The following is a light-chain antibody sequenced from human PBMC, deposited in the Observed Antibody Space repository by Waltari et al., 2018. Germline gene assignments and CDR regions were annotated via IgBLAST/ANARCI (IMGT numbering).Light chain of an antibody. CDR3: MQALQTPYA. J-gene: IGKJ2*01. CDR1: QSLLHSNGYNY. V-gene: IGKV2-28*01. CDR2: LGS. Sequence: DIVMTQSPLSLSVTPGEPASISCRSSQSLLHSNGYNYLDWYLQKPGQSPQLLIYLGSNRASGVPDRFSGSGSGTDFTQEISRVEAEDVGLYYCMQALQTPYAFGQGTKLEIK.